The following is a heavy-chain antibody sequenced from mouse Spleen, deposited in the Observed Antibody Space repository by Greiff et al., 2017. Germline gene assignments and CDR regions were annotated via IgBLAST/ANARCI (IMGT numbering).Heavy chain of an antibody. CDR3: ASRATTATGYFDY. D-gene: IGHD1-2*01. V-gene: IGHV1-66*01. CDR1: GYSFTSYY. Sequence: QVQLQQSGPELVKPGASVKISCKASGYSFTSYYIHWVKQRPGQGLEWIGWIYPGSGNTKYNEKFKGKATLTADTSSSTAYMQLSSLTSEDSAVYYCASRATTATGYFDYWGQGTTLTVSS. J-gene: IGHJ2*01. CDR2: IYPGSGNT.